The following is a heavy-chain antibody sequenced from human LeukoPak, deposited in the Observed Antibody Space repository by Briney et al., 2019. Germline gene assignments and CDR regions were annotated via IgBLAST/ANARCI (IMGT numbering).Heavy chain of an antibody. CDR2: FDPEDGET. D-gene: IGHD1-7*01. Sequence: ASVKVSCTVSGYTLTELSMHWVRQAPGKGLEWMGGFDPEDGETIYAQKFQGRVTTTEDTSTDTAYMELSSLRSEDTAVYYCATAGITGTFDYWGQGTLVTVSS. J-gene: IGHJ4*02. CDR3: ATAGITGTFDY. V-gene: IGHV1-24*01. CDR1: GYTLTELS.